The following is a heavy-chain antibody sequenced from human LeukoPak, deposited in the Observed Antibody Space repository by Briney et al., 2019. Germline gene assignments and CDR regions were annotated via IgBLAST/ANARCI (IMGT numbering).Heavy chain of an antibody. D-gene: IGHD6-19*01. CDR1: GYSISSGYY. J-gene: IGHJ4*02. Sequence: SSETLSLTCTVSGYSISSGYYWGWIRQPPGKGLEWIGSIYHSGSTYYNPSLKSRVTISVDTSKNQFSLKLGSVTAADTAVYYCARIHSSGWYLFDYWGQGTLVTVSS. V-gene: IGHV4-38-2*02. CDR3: ARIHSSGWYLFDY. CDR2: IYHSGST.